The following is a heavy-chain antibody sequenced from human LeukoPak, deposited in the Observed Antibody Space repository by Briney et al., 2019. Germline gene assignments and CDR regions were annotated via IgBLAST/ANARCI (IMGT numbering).Heavy chain of an antibody. Sequence: GGSLRLSCAASGFIFSDYAMSWVRQAPGKGLEWLSGMSKSGDYTHDTESVKGRFTSSRDNSKNTLYLQMSGLRGEDTAIYYCAKFNGWEVAEYYLDYWGHGTLVTVSS. CDR3: AKFNGWEVAEYYLDY. J-gene: IGHJ4*01. CDR2: MSKSGDYT. D-gene: IGHD1-26*01. CDR1: GFIFSDYA. V-gene: IGHV3-23*01.